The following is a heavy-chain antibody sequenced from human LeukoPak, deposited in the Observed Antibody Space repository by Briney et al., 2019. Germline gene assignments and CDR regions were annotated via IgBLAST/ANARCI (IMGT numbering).Heavy chain of an antibody. D-gene: IGHD2-15*01. J-gene: IGHJ6*02. V-gene: IGHV1-8*01. CDR3: ARAYTGRYCTGGSCSWKWVLDYYYYGMDV. CDR2: MNTKCGKR. Sequence: ASVAVSRMASGYSFTRYDINWVRQAPGQGLGWMGWMNTKCGKRDNVQKFECRVSMTRNTSISTAYRELSSLRSEDTAVYYCARAYTGRYCTGGSCSWKWVLDYYYYGMDVWGQGTTVTVSS. CDR1: GYSFTRYD.